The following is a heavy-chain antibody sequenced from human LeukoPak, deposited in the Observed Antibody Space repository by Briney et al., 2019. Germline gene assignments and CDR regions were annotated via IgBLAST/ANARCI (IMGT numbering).Heavy chain of an antibody. CDR1: GFIASGGY. Sequence: GGSLRLSSAASGFIASGGYMSWVRQSPGKGLEWVSIIYSGGRTYYADSVEGRFIISRDDSRNTVCLQMSTLRPEDTAVYYCTRGLGSGTYTDYYMDVWGKGTTVIVSS. CDR2: IYSGGRT. V-gene: IGHV3-53*01. J-gene: IGHJ6*03. D-gene: IGHD3-10*01. CDR3: TRGLGSGTYTDYYMDV.